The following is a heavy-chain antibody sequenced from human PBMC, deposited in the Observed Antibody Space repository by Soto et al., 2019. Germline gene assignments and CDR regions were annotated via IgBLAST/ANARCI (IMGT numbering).Heavy chain of an antibody. CDR2: MNPNNGNT. D-gene: IGHD3-10*01. J-gene: IGHJ4*02. CDR1: GYTFTNCD. CDR3: ATPTPLRGAMITTITFDF. V-gene: IGHV1-8*01. Sequence: ASVKVSCKTFGYTFTNCDVNWVRQAPGQGLEWMGWMNPNNGNTGYAHKFQGRVSMTRDNSMSTAYMELSGLKSDDTAVYYCATPTPLRGAMITTITFDFWGQGTPVTVSS.